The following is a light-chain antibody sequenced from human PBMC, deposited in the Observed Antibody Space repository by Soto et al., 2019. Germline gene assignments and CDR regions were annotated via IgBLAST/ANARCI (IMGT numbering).Light chain of an antibody. CDR2: EVN. V-gene: IGLV2-14*01. J-gene: IGLJ3*02. Sequence: QSVLTQPASVSGSPGESIIISCTGSSSDIGAYDYVSWYQHHPGRAPKVIIFEVNDRASGVSHRFSGSKSGNTASLTISGLQAEDEADYYCCSYTGTTSPWVFGGGTKL. CDR1: SSDIGAYDY. CDR3: CSYTGTTSPWV.